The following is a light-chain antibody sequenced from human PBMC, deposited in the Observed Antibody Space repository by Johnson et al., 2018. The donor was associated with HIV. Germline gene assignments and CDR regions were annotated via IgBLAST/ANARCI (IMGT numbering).Light chain of an antibody. CDR1: TSNIGKSY. CDR3: GAWDSGLTAHFV. Sequence: QSVLTQPPSVSAAPGQKVTISCSGSTSNIGKSYVSWYQQLPGTAPKLLIYDNNRRPSGTPDRFSGSKSGTSATLAITGLQTGDEADYYCGAWDSGLTAHFVFGSGTTITVL. J-gene: IGLJ1*01. CDR2: DNN. V-gene: IGLV1-51*01.